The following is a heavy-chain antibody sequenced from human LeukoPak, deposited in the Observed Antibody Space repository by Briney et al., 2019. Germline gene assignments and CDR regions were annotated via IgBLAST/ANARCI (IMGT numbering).Heavy chain of an antibody. Sequence: PSETLPLTCTVSGASISGYYWSWIRQPPGKGLEWIGYISYSGNTNYNPSLKSRVIISADTSKNQFSLNLNSVTAADTAVYYCARGERLGPDYWGQGTLVTVSS. J-gene: IGHJ4*02. V-gene: IGHV4-59*01. CDR1: GASISGYY. CDR3: ARGERLGPDY. D-gene: IGHD3-16*01. CDR2: ISYSGNT.